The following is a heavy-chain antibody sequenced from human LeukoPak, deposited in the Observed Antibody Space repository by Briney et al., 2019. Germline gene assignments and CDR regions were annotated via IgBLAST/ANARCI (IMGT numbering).Heavy chain of an antibody. D-gene: IGHD3-10*01. CDR1: GGSISSYY. CDR2: ICYSGST. CDR3: ARGGLWFGENWFDP. V-gene: IGHV4-59*01. Sequence: PSETLSLTCTVSGGSISSYYWSWIRQPPGKGLEWIGYICYSGSTNYNPSLKSRVTISVDTSKNQFSLKLSSVTAADTAVYYCARGGLWFGENWFDPWGQGTLVTVSS. J-gene: IGHJ5*02.